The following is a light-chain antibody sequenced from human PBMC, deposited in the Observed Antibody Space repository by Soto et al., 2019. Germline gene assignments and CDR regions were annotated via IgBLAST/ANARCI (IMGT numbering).Light chain of an antibody. V-gene: IGKV3-15*01. J-gene: IGKJ2*01. Sequence: EIVMTQSPATLSVSPGERATLSCRASQSVSSNLAWYQQGPGQARRLRIYGASTRATGIPARFSASGSGTEFTLTLRSLQSEDFAGYYCQQYNNWPYTLGQGTKVDIK. CDR2: GAS. CDR3: QQYNNWPYT. CDR1: QSVSSN.